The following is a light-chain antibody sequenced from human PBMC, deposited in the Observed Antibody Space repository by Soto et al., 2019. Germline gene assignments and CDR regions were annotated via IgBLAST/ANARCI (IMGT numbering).Light chain of an antibody. CDR1: SSDVGGYNY. V-gene: IGLV2-14*01. CDR2: EVS. CDR3: SSYTDSRTYV. Sequence: QSVLTQPASVSGSPGQSITISCTGASSDVGGYNYVSWYQQHPGKAPKLMIYEVSNRPSGVSSRFSGSKSGNTASLTISGLQSEDEADYYCSSYTDSRTYVFGTGTKDTVL. J-gene: IGLJ1*01.